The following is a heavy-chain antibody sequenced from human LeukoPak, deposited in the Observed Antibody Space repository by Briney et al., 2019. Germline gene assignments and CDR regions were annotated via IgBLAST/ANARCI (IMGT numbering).Heavy chain of an antibody. D-gene: IGHD2-15*01. J-gene: IGHJ2*01. V-gene: IGHV4-38-2*02. Sequence: SETLSLTCTVSGYSISSGYYWGWIRQPPGKGLEWIGSIYHSGSTYYNPSLKSRVTISVDTSKNQFSLKLSSVTAADTAVYYCARDLGYCSGGSCYPYWYFDLWGRGTLVTVSS. CDR3: ARDLGYCSGGSCYPYWYFDL. CDR2: IYHSGST. CDR1: GYSISSGYY.